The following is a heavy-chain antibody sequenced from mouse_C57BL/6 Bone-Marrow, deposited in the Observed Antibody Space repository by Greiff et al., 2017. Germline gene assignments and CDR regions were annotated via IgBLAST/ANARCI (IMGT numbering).Heavy chain of an antibody. J-gene: IGHJ4*01. D-gene: IGHD1-1*01. CDR2: LSYDGSN. CDR3: ARDNYGSSYGNYAMDY. Sequence: ESGPGLVKPSQSLSLTCSVTGYSITSGYYWNWIRQFPGNKLEWMGYLSYDGSNNYNPSLKNRISITRDTSKNQFFLKLNSVTTEDTATYYCARDNYGSSYGNYAMDYGGQGTSVTVSS. V-gene: IGHV3-6*01. CDR1: GYSITSGYY.